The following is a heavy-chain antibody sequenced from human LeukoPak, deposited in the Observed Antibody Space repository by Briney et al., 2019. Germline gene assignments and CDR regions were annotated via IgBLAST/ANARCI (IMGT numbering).Heavy chain of an antibody. V-gene: IGHV3-30*18. CDR2: ISYDGSNK. CDR3: AKDLGYCSGTSCYNYYYYGMDV. CDR1: GFTFSSYG. Sequence: PGGSLRLSCAASGFTFSSYGMPWVRQAPGKGLEWVAVISYDGSNKYYADSVKGRFTISRDNSKNTLYLQMNSLRAEDTAVYYCAKDLGYCSGTSCYNYYYYGMDVWGQGATVTVSS. J-gene: IGHJ6*02. D-gene: IGHD2-2*01.